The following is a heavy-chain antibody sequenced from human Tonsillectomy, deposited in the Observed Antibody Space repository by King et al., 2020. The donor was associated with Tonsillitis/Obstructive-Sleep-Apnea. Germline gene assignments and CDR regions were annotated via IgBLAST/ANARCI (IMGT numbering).Heavy chain of an antibody. CDR2: INPKSGGT. CDR3: ARSNRAAHADD. D-gene: IGHD6-6*01. CDR1: GYTFTDYY. J-gene: IGHJ4*02. V-gene: IGHV1-2*06. Sequence: VQLVQSGAEVMKPGASVTVSCKTSGYTFTDYYIHWVRQAPRQGLEWMGRINPKSGGTNYAQKFQGRVTMTRDTSINTPWLDLNLLRFDDTAMYYCARSNRAAHADDGGQGTLGTV.